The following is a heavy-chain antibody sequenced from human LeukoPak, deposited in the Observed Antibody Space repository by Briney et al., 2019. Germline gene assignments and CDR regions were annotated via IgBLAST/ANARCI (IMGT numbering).Heavy chain of an antibody. J-gene: IGHJ4*02. CDR3: TTDRWDCSSTSCPFDY. CDR2: IKSKTDGGTT. Sequence: GGSLRLSCAASRFTFSNAWMSWVRQAPGKGLEWVGRIKSKTDGGTTDYAAPVKGRFTISRDDSKNTLYLQMNSLKTEDTAVYYCTTDRWDCSSTSCPFDYWGQGTLVTVSS. V-gene: IGHV3-15*01. D-gene: IGHD2-2*01. CDR1: RFTFSNAW.